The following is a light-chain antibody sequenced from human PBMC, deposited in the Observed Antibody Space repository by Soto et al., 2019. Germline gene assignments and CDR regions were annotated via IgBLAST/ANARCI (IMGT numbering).Light chain of an antibody. Sequence: DIQITQSPSTLSASVGDRVTITCRTSQTISSWLAWYQQKPGKAPKPLIYKASTLKSGVPSRFSGSGSGTEFTLTISSLQPDDFATYYCQHYNSYSEAFGQGTKVDIK. CDR1: QTISSW. J-gene: IGKJ1*01. CDR3: QHYNSYSEA. V-gene: IGKV1-5*03. CDR2: KAS.